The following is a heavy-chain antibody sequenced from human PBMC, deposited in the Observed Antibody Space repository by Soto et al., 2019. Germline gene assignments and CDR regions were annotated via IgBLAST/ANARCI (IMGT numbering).Heavy chain of an antibody. CDR2: ISAYNGNT. V-gene: IGHV1-18*01. Sequence: QVQLVQSGAEVKKPGASVKVSCKASGYTFTSYGITWVRQAPGQGLEWMGWISAYNGNTNYAQKLQGRVTMTTDTSTWTAYMELSSLRSDDTALYYWARDRGSYALDYWGQGTRVTVSS. CDR3: ARDRGSYALDY. CDR1: GYTFTSYG. J-gene: IGHJ4*02. D-gene: IGHD1-26*01.